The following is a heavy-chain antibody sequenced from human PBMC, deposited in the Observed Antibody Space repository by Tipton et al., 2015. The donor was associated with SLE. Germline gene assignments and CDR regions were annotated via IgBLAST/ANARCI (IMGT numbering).Heavy chain of an antibody. Sequence: TLSLTCTVYGGSFNGYFWTWIRQPPGKGLEWIAEIIHSGVTNYNPSLRSRVTLSLDTSKNQFSLKLVSVTAADTAVYYCVRVAVSEVFDYWSQGTLVTVS. CDR3: VRVAVSEVFDY. V-gene: IGHV4-34*12. J-gene: IGHJ4*02. CDR1: GGSFNGYF. D-gene: IGHD6-19*01. CDR2: IIHSGVT.